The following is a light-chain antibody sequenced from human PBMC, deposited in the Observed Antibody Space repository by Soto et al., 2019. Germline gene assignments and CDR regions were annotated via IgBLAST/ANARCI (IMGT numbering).Light chain of an antibody. CDR1: QSVSSSY. CDR2: GAS. V-gene: IGKV3-20*01. J-gene: IGKJ5*01. Sequence: EIVLTQSPGTLSLSPGERATLSCRASQSVSSSYLAWYQQKPGQAPRLLIYGASSRATGIPDRFSGSGSGTDFTLTIRRLEPEDFAVYYCQQYASSLITFGQGTRLEI. CDR3: QQYASSLIT.